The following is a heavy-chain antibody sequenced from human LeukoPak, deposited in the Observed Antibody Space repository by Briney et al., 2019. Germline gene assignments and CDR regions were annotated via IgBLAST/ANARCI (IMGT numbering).Heavy chain of an antibody. V-gene: IGHV1-2*02. D-gene: IGHD6-13*01. CDR3: ATSLGSPGTAAAGDFDY. CDR1: GYTFTGYY. Sequence: ASVKVSCKASGYTFTGYYMHWVRQAPGQGLEWMGWINPNSGGTNYAQKFQGRVTMTRDTSISTAYMELSRLRSDDTAVYYCATSLGSPGTAAAGDFDYWGQGTLVTVSS. J-gene: IGHJ4*02. CDR2: INPNSGGT.